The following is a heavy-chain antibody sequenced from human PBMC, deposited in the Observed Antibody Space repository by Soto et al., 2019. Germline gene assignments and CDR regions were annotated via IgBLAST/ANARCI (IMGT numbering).Heavy chain of an antibody. CDR3: ASRGHCSNGQCHPFDY. D-gene: IGHD2-8*01. CDR1: DFSLSGFY. CDR2: ISMSGSYK. V-gene: IGHV3-11*06. J-gene: IGHJ4*02. Sequence: GGSLRLSCVGSDFSLSGFYMSWVRQAPGKGLEWLSFISMSGSYKTYAASVEGRFTISRDNVKNIIYLQMDSLRVEDTAVYYCASRGHCSNGQCHPFDYWGQGTQVTASS.